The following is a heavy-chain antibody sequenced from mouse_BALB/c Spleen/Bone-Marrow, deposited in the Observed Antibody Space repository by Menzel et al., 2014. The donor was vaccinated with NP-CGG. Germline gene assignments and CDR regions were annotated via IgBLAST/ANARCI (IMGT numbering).Heavy chain of an antibody. Sequence: EVHLVESGAELVKPGASVKLSCTASGFNIKDAYMHWAKQRPAQGLEWIGRIAPANGNTEYDPKFLDKATITADTSSNTAYLQLSSLASGDTAVYYCARSPGEVNYWGQGTLVTVSA. J-gene: IGHJ3*01. V-gene: IGHV14-3*02. CDR1: GFNIKDAY. CDR2: IAPANGNT. D-gene: IGHD1-3*01. CDR3: ARSPGEVNY.